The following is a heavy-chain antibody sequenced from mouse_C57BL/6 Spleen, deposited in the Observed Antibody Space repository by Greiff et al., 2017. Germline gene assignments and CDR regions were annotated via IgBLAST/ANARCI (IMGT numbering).Heavy chain of an antibody. J-gene: IGHJ2*01. CDR2: IDPSDSYT. D-gene: IGHD2-4*01. CDR3: ASHLRLNYYGY. V-gene: IGHV1-69*01. Sequence: QVHVKQPGAELVMPGASVKLSCKASGYTFTSYWMHWVKQRPGQGLEWIGVIDPSDSYTNYNQKFKGKSTLTVAKSSSTAYMQLSSLTCEDAAVYCCASHLRLNYYGYWGQGTILTVSS. CDR1: GYTFTSYW.